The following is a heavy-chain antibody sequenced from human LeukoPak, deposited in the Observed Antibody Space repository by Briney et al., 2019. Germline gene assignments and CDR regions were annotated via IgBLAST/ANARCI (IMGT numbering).Heavy chain of an antibody. CDR3: ARGIGSSSWPLAL. CDR2: TSSSGSTK. D-gene: IGHD6-13*01. V-gene: IGHV3-48*03. J-gene: IGHJ4*02. Sequence: GGSLRLSCAASGFTFSSYEVNWIRQAPGKGLEWVSYTSSSGSTKYYADSVKGRFTISRDNAKNSLYLQMNSLRAEDTAVYYCARGIGSSSWPLALWGQGTLVIVSS. CDR1: GFTFSSYE.